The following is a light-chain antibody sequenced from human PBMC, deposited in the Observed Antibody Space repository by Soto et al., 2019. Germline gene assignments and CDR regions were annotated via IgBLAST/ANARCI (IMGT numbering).Light chain of an antibody. Sequence: EIVMTQSPATLSVSPGERATLSCRASQSLSSYLAWYQQKPGQAPRLLIYGASTRATAIPARFSGSGSGTEFTLTISSLQSEDFAVYYCLQYKSWPLTFGGGTKVEIK. CDR1: QSLSSY. V-gene: IGKV3-15*01. CDR2: GAS. CDR3: LQYKSWPLT. J-gene: IGKJ4*01.